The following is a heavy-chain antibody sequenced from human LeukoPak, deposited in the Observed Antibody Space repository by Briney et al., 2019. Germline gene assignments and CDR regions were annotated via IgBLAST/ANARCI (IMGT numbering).Heavy chain of an antibody. CDR1: GYTFTSYD. J-gene: IGHJ6*04. CDR2: MNPNSGNT. D-gene: IGHD1-26*01. CDR3: ATSWGSGSDVCLAV. Sequence: ASVKVSCKASGYTFTSYDINWVRQATAQGLEWVGWMNPNSGNTGYEQKFQGRVTMTRNTSISTAYMELSSLRSEDTAVYYCATSWGSGSDVCLAVWGKGTTVTVSS. V-gene: IGHV1-8*01.